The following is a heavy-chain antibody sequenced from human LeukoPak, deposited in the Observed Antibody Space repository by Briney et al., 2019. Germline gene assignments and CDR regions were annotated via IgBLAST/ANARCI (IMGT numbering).Heavy chain of an antibody. Sequence: APVKVSCKASGYTFTSYYMHWVRQAPGQGLEWMGWINPNSGGTNYAQKFQGRVTMTRDTSISTAYMELSRLRSDDTAVYYCARDLSHYYDSSGYFLLDYWGQGTLVTVSS. CDR2: INPNSGGT. J-gene: IGHJ4*02. D-gene: IGHD3-22*01. V-gene: IGHV1-2*02. CDR1: GYTFTSYY. CDR3: ARDLSHYYDSSGYFLLDY.